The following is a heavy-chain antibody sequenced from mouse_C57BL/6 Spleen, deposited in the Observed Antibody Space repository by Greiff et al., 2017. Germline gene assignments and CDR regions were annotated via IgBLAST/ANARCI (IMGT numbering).Heavy chain of an antibody. CDR2: ISDGGSYT. V-gene: IGHV5-4*01. D-gene: IGHD2-5*01. CDR1: GFTFSSYA. J-gene: IGHJ2*01. Sequence: EVQLVASGGGLVKPGGSLKLSCAASGFTFSSYALSWVRQTPEKRLAWVSTISDGGSYTYYPDNVKGRFTISRANAKNNLYLQMSHLKSEDTAMYYCARDNYSNYFDYWGQGTTLTVAA. CDR3: ARDNYSNYFDY.